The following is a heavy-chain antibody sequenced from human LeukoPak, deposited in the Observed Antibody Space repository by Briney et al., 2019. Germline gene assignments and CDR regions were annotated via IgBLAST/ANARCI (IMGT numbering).Heavy chain of an antibody. D-gene: IGHD6-13*01. Sequence: GGSLRLSCAASGFTFSSYGMHWVRQAPGKGLEWVAFIRYDGSNKYYADSVKGRFTISRDNSKNTLYLQMNSLRAEDTAVYYCAKARGIAAAGTDFDYWGQGTLVTVSS. CDR1: GFTFSSYG. V-gene: IGHV3-30*02. CDR3: AKARGIAAAGTDFDY. CDR2: IRYDGSNK. J-gene: IGHJ4*02.